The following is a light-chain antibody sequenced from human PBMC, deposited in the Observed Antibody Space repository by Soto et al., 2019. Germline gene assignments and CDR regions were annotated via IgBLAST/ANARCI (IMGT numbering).Light chain of an antibody. CDR3: QQYSNWPT. J-gene: IGKJ1*01. CDR2: GAS. CDR1: QSVSSN. V-gene: IGKV3-15*01. Sequence: ELVMTQSPATLSVSPGERATLSCRASQSVSSNLAWYQQKPGQAPRLLIYGASTRATGIPARFSGSGSGTEFTLTISSLQSEDFAVYYCQQYSNWPTFGQGTKVEIK.